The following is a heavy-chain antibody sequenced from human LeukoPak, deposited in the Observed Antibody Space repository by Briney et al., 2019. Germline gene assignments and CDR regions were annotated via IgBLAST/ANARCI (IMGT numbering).Heavy chain of an antibody. V-gene: IGHV3-30-3*01. CDR3: ARASGSYFSTEFDY. CDR2: ISYDGSNK. D-gene: IGHD1-26*01. J-gene: IGHJ4*02. Sequence: PGGSLRLSCAASGFTFSSYAMHWVRQAPGKGLEWVAVISYDGSNKYYADSVKGRFTISRDNSKNTLYLQMNSLRAEDTAVYYCARASGSYFSTEFDYWGQGTLVTVSS. CDR1: GFTFSSYA.